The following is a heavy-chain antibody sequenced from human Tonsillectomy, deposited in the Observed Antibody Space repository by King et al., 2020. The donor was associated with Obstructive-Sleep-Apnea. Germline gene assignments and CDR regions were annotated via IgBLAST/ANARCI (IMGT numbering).Heavy chain of an antibody. CDR2: ISSSSSYT. J-gene: IGHJ6*02. CDR1: GFTFSDYY. V-gene: IGHV3-11*06. CDR3: ARDADGYSSGWRYGMDV. D-gene: IGHD6-19*01. Sequence: VQLVESGGGLVKPGGSLRLSCAASGFTFSDYYMSWIRQAPGKGLEWVSYISSSSSYTNYADSVKGRFTISRDNAKNSLYPQMNSLRAEDTAVYYCARDADGYSSGWRYGMDVWGQGTTVTVSS.